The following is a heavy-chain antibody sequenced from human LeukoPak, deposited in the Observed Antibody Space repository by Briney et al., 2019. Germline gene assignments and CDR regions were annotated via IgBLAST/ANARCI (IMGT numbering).Heavy chain of an antibody. V-gene: IGHV3-23*01. Sequence: GSLRLSCAASGFTFSSYAMSWVRQAPGKGLEWVSAISGSGGSTYYADSVKGRFTISRDNSKNTLYLQMNSLRAEDTAVYYCARLGGGHSSSWYDAFDIWGQGTMVTVSS. D-gene: IGHD6-13*01. CDR1: GFTFSSYA. CDR2: ISGSGGST. CDR3: ARLGGGHSSSWYDAFDI. J-gene: IGHJ3*02.